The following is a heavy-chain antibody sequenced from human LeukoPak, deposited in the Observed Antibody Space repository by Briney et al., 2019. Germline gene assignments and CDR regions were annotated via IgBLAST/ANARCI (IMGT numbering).Heavy chain of an antibody. CDR3: AKAPHPHYYDSSINY. J-gene: IGHJ4*02. V-gene: IGHV3-23*01. Sequence: AGGSLRLSCAASGFTFSSYAMSWVRQAPGKGLEWVSAISGSGGNTYYADSVKGRFTISRDNSKNTLYLQMNSLRAEDTAVYYCAKAPHPHYYDSSINYWGQGTLVTVSS. CDR1: GFTFSSYA. D-gene: IGHD3-22*01. CDR2: ISGSGGNT.